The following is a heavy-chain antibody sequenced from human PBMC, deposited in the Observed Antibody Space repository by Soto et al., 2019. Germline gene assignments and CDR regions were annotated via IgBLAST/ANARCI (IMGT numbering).Heavy chain of an antibody. Sequence: NPSETLSLTCTVSGGSISSSSYYWGWIRQPPGKGLEWIGSIYYSGSTYYNPSLKSRVTISVDTSKNQFSLKLSSVTAADTAVYYCASNGDDYEAAFDIWGQGTMVTVSS. D-gene: IGHD1-1*01. J-gene: IGHJ3*02. V-gene: IGHV4-39*01. CDR2: IYYSGST. CDR3: ASNGDDYEAAFDI. CDR1: GGSISSSSYY.